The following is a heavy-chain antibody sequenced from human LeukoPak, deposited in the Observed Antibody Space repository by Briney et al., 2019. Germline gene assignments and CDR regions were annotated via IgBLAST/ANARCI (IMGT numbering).Heavy chain of an antibody. CDR2: IIPIFGTA. V-gene: IGHV1-69*05. Sequence: GASVTVSCKASGGTFSSYAISWVRQAPGQGLEWMGGIIPIFGTANYAQKFQGRVTITTDESTSTAYMELSSLRSEDTAVYYCARVGDCSGGSCSRGVSYYYYMDVWGKGTTVTVSS. CDR3: ARVGDCSGGSCSRGVSYYYYMDV. D-gene: IGHD2-15*01. CDR1: GGTFSSYA. J-gene: IGHJ6*03.